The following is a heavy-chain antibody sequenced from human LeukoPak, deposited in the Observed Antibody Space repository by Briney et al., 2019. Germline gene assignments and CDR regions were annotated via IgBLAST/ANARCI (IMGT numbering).Heavy chain of an antibody. CDR1: GGSISSYY. J-gene: IGHJ3*02. CDR2: VYYNGST. CDR3: ARPSTYYYDSSGHGAFDI. D-gene: IGHD3-22*01. Sequence: PSETLSLTCTVSGGSISSYYWSWLRQPPGKGLEWIGYVYYNGSTNYNPSLKSRVAISVDTSKNQFSLKLSSVTAADTAVYYCARPSTYYYDSSGHGAFDIWGQGTMVTVSS. V-gene: IGHV4-59*08.